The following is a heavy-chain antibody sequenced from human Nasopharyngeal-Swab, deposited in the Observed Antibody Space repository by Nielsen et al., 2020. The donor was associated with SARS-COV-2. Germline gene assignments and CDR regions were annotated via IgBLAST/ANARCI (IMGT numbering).Heavy chain of an antibody. D-gene: IGHD3-10*01. V-gene: IGHV4-39*07. Sequence: SETLSLTCTVSGGSISSSSYYWGWIRQPPGKGLEWIGSIYYSGSTYYNPSPKSRVTISVDTSKNQFSLKLSSVTAADTAVYYCARERGRGGIWNYYYYMDVWGKGTTVTVSS. CDR2: IYYSGST. CDR1: GGSISSSSYY. CDR3: ARERGRGGIWNYYYYMDV. J-gene: IGHJ6*03.